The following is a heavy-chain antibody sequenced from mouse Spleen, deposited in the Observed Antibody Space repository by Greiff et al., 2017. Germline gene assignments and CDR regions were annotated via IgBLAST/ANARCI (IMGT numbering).Heavy chain of an antibody. CDR1: GYTFTDYY. D-gene: IGHD2-1*01. CDR2: INPNNGGT. J-gene: IGHJ2*01. CDR3: AREEIGNHYFDY. Sequence: EVQLQQSGPELVKPGASVKISCKASGYTFTDYYMNWVKQSHGKSLEWIGDINPNNGGTSYNQKFKGKATLTVDKSSSTAYMELRSLTSEDSAVYYCAREEIGNHYFDYWGQGTTLTVSS. V-gene: IGHV1-26*01.